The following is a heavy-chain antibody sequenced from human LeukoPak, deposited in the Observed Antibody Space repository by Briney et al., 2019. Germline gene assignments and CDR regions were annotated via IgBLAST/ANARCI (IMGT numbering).Heavy chain of an antibody. CDR1: GYTLTELS. J-gene: IGHJ4*02. D-gene: IGHD6-13*01. V-gene: IGHV1-24*01. CDR3: AKIDSSSWNY. Sequence: ASVKVSCKVSGYTLTELSMHWVRQAPGKGLEWMGGFDPEDGETIYAQKFQGRVTMIEDTSTDTAYMELSSLRSEDTAVYYCAKIDSSSWNYWGQGTLVTVSS. CDR2: FDPEDGET.